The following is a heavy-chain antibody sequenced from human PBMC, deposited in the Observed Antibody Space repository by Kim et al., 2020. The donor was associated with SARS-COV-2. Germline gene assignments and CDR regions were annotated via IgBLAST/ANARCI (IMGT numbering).Heavy chain of an antibody. CDR3: IAPGGGTSFLLGFDY. CDR2: FDLEAGEI. J-gene: IGHJ4*02. CDR1: GDTLTKFS. D-gene: IGHD1-7*01. Sequence: ASVKVSCKVSGDTLTKFSIHWVRQAPGKGLEWMGGFDLEAGEIVYGQLFQGRVTMTEDTSTDTAYLELTSLTSDDTAFYYCIAPGGGTSFLLGFDYWGQGTLVTVSS. V-gene: IGHV1-24*01.